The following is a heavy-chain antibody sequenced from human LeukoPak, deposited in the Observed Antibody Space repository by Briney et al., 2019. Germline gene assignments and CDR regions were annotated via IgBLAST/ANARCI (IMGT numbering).Heavy chain of an antibody. J-gene: IGHJ4*02. V-gene: IGHV1-8*01. CDR3: ARTGAGRDGYIVFDY. CDR2: MNPNSGNT. D-gene: IGHD5-24*01. CDR1: GYTFTSYD. Sequence: ASVKVSCKASGYTFTSYDINWVRQATGQGLEWMGWMNPNSGNTGYAQKFQGRVTMTRNTSISTAYIELSSLRSVDTAVYYCARTGAGRDGYIVFDYWGQGTLVTVSS.